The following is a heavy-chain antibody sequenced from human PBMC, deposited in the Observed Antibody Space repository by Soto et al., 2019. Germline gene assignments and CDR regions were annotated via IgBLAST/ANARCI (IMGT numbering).Heavy chain of an antibody. J-gene: IGHJ4*02. CDR2: IIPIFGTA. V-gene: IGHV1-69*06. CDR3: ARGGLLSSFQFDD. CDR1: GGTFSSYA. D-gene: IGHD3-10*01. Sequence: SVKVSCKASGGTFSSYAISWVRQAPGQAVEWMGGIIPIFGTANYAQKLQGRVTITADKSTSTAYMELSSLRSEATAVYYCARGGLLSSFQFDDWGQGTLVTVSS.